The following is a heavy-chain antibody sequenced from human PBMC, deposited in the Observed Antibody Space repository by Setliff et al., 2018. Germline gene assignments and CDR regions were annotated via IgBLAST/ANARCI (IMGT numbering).Heavy chain of an antibody. CDR3: ARNPDFLQYSFDL. Sequence: LSLTCTVSGGSISNSTFYWGWVRQPPGKGLEWIGSINYYGSIFDDGTTYSTYYNPSLKSRATISIDTSKSQFSLKLSSMTAADTALYYCARNPDFLQYSFDLWGRGTLVTVSS. CDR2: INYYGSIFDDGTTYST. J-gene: IGHJ2*01. CDR1: GGSISNSTFY. D-gene: IGHD5-12*01. V-gene: IGHV4-39*07.